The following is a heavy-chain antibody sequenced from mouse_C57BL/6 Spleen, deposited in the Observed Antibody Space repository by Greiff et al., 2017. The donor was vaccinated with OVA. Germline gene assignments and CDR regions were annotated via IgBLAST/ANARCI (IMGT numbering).Heavy chain of an antibody. Sequence: QVQLQQSGAELVKPGASVKMSCKASGYTFTSYWITWVKQRPGQGLEWIGDIYPGRGSTNYNEKFKSKATLTVDTSSSTAYMQLSSLTSEDSAVYYCARQEAAMDYWGQGTSVTVSS. CDR1: GYTFTSYW. V-gene: IGHV1-55*01. CDR2: IYPGRGST. CDR3: ARQEAAMDY. J-gene: IGHJ4*01.